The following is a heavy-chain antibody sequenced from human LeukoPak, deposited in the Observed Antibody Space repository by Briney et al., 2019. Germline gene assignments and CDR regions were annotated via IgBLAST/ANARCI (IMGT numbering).Heavy chain of an antibody. CDR3: VKSSGRGWFYYYYGMDV. V-gene: IGHV3-64D*08. CDR1: GFIFSSYA. Sequence: PGGSLRLSCSASGFIFSSYAMHWVRQARGTELEYVSAISRNGSSTYYADSGKGRFTISRDNSKNTLYLHMSSLRAEDTAVYYCVKSSGRGWFYYYYGMDVWGKGTTVTVSS. D-gene: IGHD6-19*01. J-gene: IGHJ6*04. CDR2: ISRNGSST.